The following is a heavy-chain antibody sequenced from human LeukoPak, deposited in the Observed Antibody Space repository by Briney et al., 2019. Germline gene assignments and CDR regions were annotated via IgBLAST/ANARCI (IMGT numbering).Heavy chain of an antibody. Sequence: GGSLRLSCAASGFTFSSYGMHWVRQAPGKGLEWVAVIWYDGSNKYYADSVKGRFTISRDNSKNTLYLQMNSLRAEDTAVYYCAKGNTDGMVATIQYFDYWGQGTLVTVSS. CDR3: AKGNTDGMVATIQYFDY. D-gene: IGHD5-12*01. V-gene: IGHV3-33*06. CDR1: GFTFSSYG. CDR2: IWYDGSNK. J-gene: IGHJ4*02.